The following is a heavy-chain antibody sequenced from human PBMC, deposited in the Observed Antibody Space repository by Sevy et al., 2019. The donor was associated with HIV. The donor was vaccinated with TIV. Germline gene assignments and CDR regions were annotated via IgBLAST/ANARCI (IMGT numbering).Heavy chain of an antibody. V-gene: IGHV4-61*08. CDR1: GGSVNNYDYY. Sequence: SETLSLTCSVSGGSVNNYDYYWTWIRLPPGRGLEWVGYVSHSGETKSNPSLGGRVSMSVDTSKNQFSLTLTSVTAADTAVYYCARERLAGYERTDFEHHSMDVWGQGTTVTVSS. CDR2: VSHSGET. CDR3: ARERLAGYERTDFEHHSMDV. J-gene: IGHJ6*02. D-gene: IGHD3-9*01.